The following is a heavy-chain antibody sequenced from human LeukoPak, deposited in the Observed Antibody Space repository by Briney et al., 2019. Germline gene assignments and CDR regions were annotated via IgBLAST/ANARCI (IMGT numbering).Heavy chain of an antibody. J-gene: IGHJ4*02. D-gene: IGHD3-10*01. CDR1: GFTFSCYA. V-gene: IGHV3-23*01. CDR3: AKPGYFTGSGSYYFDC. Sequence: GGSLRLSCAASGFTFSCYAMNWVRQAPGKGLEWVSAIRGSGESTFYAHSVKGRFTISRDNAKNTLYLQLDSLRAEDTAVYYCAKPGYFTGSGSYYFDCWGQGTLITVSS. CDR2: IRGSGEST.